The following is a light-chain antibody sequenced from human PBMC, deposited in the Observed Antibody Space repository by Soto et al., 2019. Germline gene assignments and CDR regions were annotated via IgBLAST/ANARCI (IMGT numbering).Light chain of an antibody. J-gene: IGKJ1*01. CDR3: QQYNNWLRRT. V-gene: IGKV3-15*01. CDR2: GAS. CDR1: QSVSSN. Sequence: EIVMTQYPATLSVSPGERATLSCRASQSVSSNLAWYQQKPGQAPRLLIYGASTRATGIPARFSGSGSGTEFTLTISSLQSEDFAVYYCQQYNNWLRRTFGQGTKVDIK.